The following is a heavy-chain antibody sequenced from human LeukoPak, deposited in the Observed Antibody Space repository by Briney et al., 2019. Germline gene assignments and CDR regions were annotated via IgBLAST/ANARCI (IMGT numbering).Heavy chain of an antibody. V-gene: IGHV1-18*01. D-gene: IGHD3-16*01. CDR1: VGNFNSYA. CDR3: ARGAFMITFGGVEYFDY. CDR2: ISAYNGNT. J-gene: IGHJ4*02. Sequence: ASVKVSCKASVGNFNSYAVSWVRQAPGQGLEWLGWISAYNGNTNYAQKLQGRVTMTTDTSTSTAYMELRSLRSDDTAVYYCARGAFMITFGGVEYFDYWGQGTLVTVSS.